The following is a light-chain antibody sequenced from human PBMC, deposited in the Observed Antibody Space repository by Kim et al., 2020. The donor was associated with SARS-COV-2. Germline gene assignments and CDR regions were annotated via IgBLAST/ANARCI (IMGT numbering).Light chain of an antibody. CDR3: ATWDDSLHGWV. CDR2: SNN. V-gene: IGLV1-44*01. CDR1: TSNIGSGT. J-gene: IGLJ3*02. Sequence: QSVLTQPPSASGTPGQRVTISCSGGTSNIGSGTANWYQQFPGTAPKLLIYSNNQRPSGVPDRFSGSKSGTSASLAISGLQTEDEADYYCATWDDSLHGWVFGEGTQLTVL.